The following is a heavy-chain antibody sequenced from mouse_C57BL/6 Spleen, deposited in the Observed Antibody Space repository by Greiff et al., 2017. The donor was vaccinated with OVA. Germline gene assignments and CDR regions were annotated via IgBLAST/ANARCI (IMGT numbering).Heavy chain of an antibody. CDR2: INPKNGGT. CDR1: GYTFTDYY. CDR3: ARWGYYETYFDV. Sequence: VQLQQSGPELVKPGASVKISCKASGYTFTDYYMNWVKQSHGKSLEWIGDINPKNGGTSYNQKFKGKATLTVDKSSSTAYMELRSLTSEDSAVYYCARWGYYETYFDVWGTGTTVTVSS. V-gene: IGHV1-26*01. J-gene: IGHJ1*03. D-gene: IGHD1-1*01.